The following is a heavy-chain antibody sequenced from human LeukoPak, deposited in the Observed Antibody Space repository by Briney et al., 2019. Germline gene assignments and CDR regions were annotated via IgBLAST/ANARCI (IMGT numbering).Heavy chain of an antibody. CDR1: GFSLSPSGVG. CDR2: IYWDDDK. J-gene: IGHJ4*02. CDR3: AHRIVGATLFDY. Sequence: SGPTLVKPTQTLTLTCTFSGFSLSPSGVGVGWILQPPGKALEWLALIYWDDDKRYSPSLKSRLTITKDTSKNQVVLTMTNMDPVDTATYYCAHRIVGATLFDYWGQGTLVTVSS. V-gene: IGHV2-5*02. D-gene: IGHD1-26*01.